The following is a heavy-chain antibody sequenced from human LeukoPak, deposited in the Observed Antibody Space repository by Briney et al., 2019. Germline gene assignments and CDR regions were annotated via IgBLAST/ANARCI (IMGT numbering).Heavy chain of an antibody. CDR1: GYSISSGYY. CDR2: IYHSGST. V-gene: IGHV4-38-2*02. Sequence: SETLSLTCTVSGYSISSGYYWGWIRQPPGKGLEWIGSIYHSGSTYYNPSLKSRVNMSVDTSKNQFSLNLRSVTAADTAVYYCAREVGQYSSGWLSSEFYFDYWGQGTLVTISS. J-gene: IGHJ4*02. D-gene: IGHD6-19*01. CDR3: AREVGQYSSGWLSSEFYFDY.